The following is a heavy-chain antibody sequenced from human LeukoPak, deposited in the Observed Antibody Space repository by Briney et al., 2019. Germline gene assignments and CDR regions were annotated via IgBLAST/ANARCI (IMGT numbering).Heavy chain of an antibody. D-gene: IGHD3-3*01. V-gene: IGHV3-23*01. CDR2: ISGSGGST. CDR1: GFTFSSYA. CDR3: ARDDIGLRFLEWLLSPFDY. J-gene: IGHJ4*02. Sequence: GGSLRLSCAASGFTFSSYAMSWVRQAPGKGLEWVSAISGSGGSTYYADSVKGRFTISRDNSKNTLYLQMNSLRAEDTAVYYCARDDIGLRFLEWLLSPFDYWGQGTLVTVS.